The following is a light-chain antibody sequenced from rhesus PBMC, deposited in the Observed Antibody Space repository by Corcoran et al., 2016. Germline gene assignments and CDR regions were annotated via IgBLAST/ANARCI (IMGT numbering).Light chain of an antibody. CDR1: SSDIGGSNY. Sequence: QAALTQPPSVSGSPGKSVTISCTGTSSDIGGSNYVSWYQQHPGKAPKLMIYDVSKRPSGVSDRISGSKSGNTASLTISGLQAEDEADYYCSSYAGSNTFIFGAGTRLTVL. V-gene: IGLV2-23*01. CDR3: SSYAGSNTFI. J-gene: IGLJ1*01. CDR2: DVS.